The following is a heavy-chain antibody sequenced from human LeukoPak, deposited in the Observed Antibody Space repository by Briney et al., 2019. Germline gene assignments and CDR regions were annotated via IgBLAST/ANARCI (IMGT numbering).Heavy chain of an antibody. CDR2: IIPIFGTA. CDR3: ARRYSSGWYVFDY. D-gene: IGHD6-19*01. CDR1: GGTFSSYA. J-gene: IGHJ4*02. Sequence: SVKVSCKASGGTFSSYAICWVRQAPGQGLEWMGGIIPIFGTANYAQKFQGRVTITADKSTSTAYMELSSLRSEDTAVYYCARRYSSGWYVFDYWGQGTLVTVSS. V-gene: IGHV1-69*06.